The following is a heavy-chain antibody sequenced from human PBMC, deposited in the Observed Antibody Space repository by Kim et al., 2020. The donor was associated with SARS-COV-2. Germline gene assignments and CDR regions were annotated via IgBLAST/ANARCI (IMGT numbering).Heavy chain of an antibody. CDR1: GGSFSGYY. J-gene: IGHJ4*02. CDR2: INHSGST. Sequence: SETLSLTCAVYGGSFSGYYWSWIRQPPGKGLEWIGEINHSGSTNYNPSLKSRVTISVDTSKNQFSLKLSSVTAADTAVYYCARPMDYSPSYYFDYWGQGTLVTVSS. V-gene: IGHV4-34*01. D-gene: IGHD2-21*01. CDR3: ARPMDYSPSYYFDY.